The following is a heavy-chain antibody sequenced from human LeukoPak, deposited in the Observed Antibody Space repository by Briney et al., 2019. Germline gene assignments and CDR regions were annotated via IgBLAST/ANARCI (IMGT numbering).Heavy chain of an antibody. V-gene: IGHV1-18*01. CDR3: ARVGGEDIVLMVYAIFAFDI. CDR2: ISVYNGNT. CDR1: GYTFTSYG. Sequence: GASVKVSCKASGYTFTSYGISWVRQAPGQGLEWMGWISVYNGNTNYAQKLQGRVTMTTDTSTSTAYMELRSLRSDDTAVYYCARVGGEDIVLMVYAIFAFDIWGQGTMVTVSS. J-gene: IGHJ3*02. D-gene: IGHD2-8*01.